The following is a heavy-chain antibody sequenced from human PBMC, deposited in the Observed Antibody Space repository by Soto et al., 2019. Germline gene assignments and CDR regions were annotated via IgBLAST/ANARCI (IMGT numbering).Heavy chain of an antibody. CDR3: ARGDSTDCSSGVCSFFYNHDLDV. D-gene: IGHD2-8*01. J-gene: IGHJ6*02. CDR2: INPKSGGT. Sequence: ASVKVSCKASGYSFTDYHIHWVRQAPGQGLEWLGRINPKSGGTSTAQKFQGWVTMTTDTSISTASMELTRLTSEDTAIYYCARGDSTDCSSGVCSFFYNHDLDVWGQGTTGTVSS. CDR1: GYSFTDYH. V-gene: IGHV1-2*04.